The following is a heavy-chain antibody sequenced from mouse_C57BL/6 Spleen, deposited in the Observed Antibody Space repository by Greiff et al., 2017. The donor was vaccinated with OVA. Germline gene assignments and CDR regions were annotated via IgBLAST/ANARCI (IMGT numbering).Heavy chain of an antibody. D-gene: IGHD1-1*01. Sequence: EVKLMESGAELVRPGASVKLSCTASGFNIKDDYMHWVKQRPEQGLEWIGWIDPENGDTEYASKFQGKATITADTSSNTAYLQLSSLTSEDTAVYYCTPYYYGSSYSDYWGQGTTLTVSS. V-gene: IGHV14-4*01. CDR1: GFNIKDDY. J-gene: IGHJ2*01. CDR2: IDPENGDT. CDR3: TPYYYGSSYSDY.